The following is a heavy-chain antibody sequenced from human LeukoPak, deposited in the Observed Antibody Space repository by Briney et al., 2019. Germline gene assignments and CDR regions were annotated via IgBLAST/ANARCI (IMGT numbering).Heavy chain of an antibody. CDR1: GFTFSSYS. CDR3: ARAIAGAIRAFDI. CDR2: ISSTSNYI. V-gene: IGHV3-21*01. J-gene: IGHJ3*02. Sequence: GGSLRLSCAASGFTFSSYSMNWVRQVPGKWLESVSSISSTSNYIYNADSLRGRFTISRDNAKNSLYLQMNSLRAEDTALYYCARAIAGAIRAFDIWGQGTMVTVSS. D-gene: IGHD2-2*01.